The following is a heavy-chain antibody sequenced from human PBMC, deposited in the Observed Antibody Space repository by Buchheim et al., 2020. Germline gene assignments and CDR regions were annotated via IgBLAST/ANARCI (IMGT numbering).Heavy chain of an antibody. CDR3: ARVSGEEDYYYGMDV. Sequence: EVQLVESGGGLVQPGGSLRLSCAASGFTFSSYSMNWVRQAPGKGLEWVSYISSSSSTIYYADSVKGRFTIYSDNAKNSLYLQMNSLRAEDTAVDYGARVSGEEDYYYGMDVWGQGTT. CDR1: GFTFSSYS. J-gene: IGHJ6*02. V-gene: IGHV3-48*01. CDR2: ISSSSSTI.